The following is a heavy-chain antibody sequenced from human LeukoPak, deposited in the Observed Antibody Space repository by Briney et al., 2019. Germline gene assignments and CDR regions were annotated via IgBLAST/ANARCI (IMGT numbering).Heavy chain of an antibody. CDR3: ARADSYYDSSGYYH. V-gene: IGHV4-31*03. D-gene: IGHD3-22*01. J-gene: IGHJ4*02. Sequence: SETLSLTCTVSGGSISSGGYYWSWIRQHPGKGLEWIGYIYYSGSAYYNPSLKSRVTISVDTSKNQFSLKLSSVTAADTAVYYCARADSYYDSSGYYHWGQGTLVTVSS. CDR1: GGSISSGGYY. CDR2: IYYSGSA.